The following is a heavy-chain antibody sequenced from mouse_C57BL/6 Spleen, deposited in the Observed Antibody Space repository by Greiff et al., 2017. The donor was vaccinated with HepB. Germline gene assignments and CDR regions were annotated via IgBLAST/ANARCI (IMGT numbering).Heavy chain of an antibody. CDR1: GYAFSSSW. V-gene: IGHV1-82*01. Sequence: QVQLQQSGPELVKPGASVKISCKASGYAFSSSWMNWVKQRPGKGLEWIGRIYPGDGDTNYNGKFKGKATLTADKSSSTAYMQLSSLTSEDSAVYFCARRPRDYFDYWGQGTTLTVSS. CDR2: IYPGDGDT. CDR3: ARRPRDYFDY. J-gene: IGHJ2*01.